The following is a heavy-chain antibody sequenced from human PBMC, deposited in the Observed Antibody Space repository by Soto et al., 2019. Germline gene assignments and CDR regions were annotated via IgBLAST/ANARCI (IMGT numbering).Heavy chain of an antibody. CDR3: ATPYYFNH. J-gene: IGHJ1*01. CDR2: ISDDSSYI. D-gene: IGHD3-16*01. CDR1: GFNFGGYD. Sequence: PGGSLRLSCAASGFNFGGYDMNWVRQAPGKGLEWVSYISDDSSYIDYADSLRGRFTVSRDNARNSLYLQIDSLGVEDTAVYYCATPYYFNHWGPGTLVTVSS. V-gene: IGHV3-21*05.